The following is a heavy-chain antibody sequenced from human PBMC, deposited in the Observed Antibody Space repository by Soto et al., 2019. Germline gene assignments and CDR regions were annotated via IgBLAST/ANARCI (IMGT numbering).Heavy chain of an antibody. CDR2: IYYSGST. CDR3: AREGGGIRSNDCSSTSCYLYYYYYGMDV. CDR1: GGSISSYY. J-gene: IGHJ6*02. D-gene: IGHD2-2*01. Sequence: SETLSLTCTVSGGSISSYYWSWIRQPPGKGLEWIGYIYYSGSTNYNPSLKSRVTISVDTSKNQFSLKLSSVTAADTAVYYCAREGGGIRSNDCSSTSCYLYYYYYGMDVWGQGTTVTVSS. V-gene: IGHV4-59*01.